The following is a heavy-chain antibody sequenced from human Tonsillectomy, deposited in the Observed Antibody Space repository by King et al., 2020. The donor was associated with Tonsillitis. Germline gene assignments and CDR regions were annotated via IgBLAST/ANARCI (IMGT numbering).Heavy chain of an antibody. CDR3: ARQGGYGGAVYFDY. V-gene: IGHV5-51*01. CDR2: IYPLDSDT. Sequence: QLVQSGAEVKKPGESLRISCKGSGYSFTNYWIGWVRQMPGKGLEWMGIIYPLDSDTRYSPSFEGQVSISADKSFNTAYLQWNSLKASDTAMYYCARQGGYGGAVYFDYWGQGTLVTVSS. D-gene: IGHD4-23*01. CDR1: GYSFTNYW. J-gene: IGHJ4*02.